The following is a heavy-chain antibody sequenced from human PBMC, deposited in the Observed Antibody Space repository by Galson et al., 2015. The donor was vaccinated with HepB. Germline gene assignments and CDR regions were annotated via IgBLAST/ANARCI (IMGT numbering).Heavy chain of an antibody. D-gene: IGHD3-22*01. CDR2: ISYDGSNK. V-gene: IGHV3-30*04. J-gene: IGHJ4*02. CDR3: ARDFYYYDSSGYPSCGY. Sequence: SLRLSCAASGFTFSSYAMHWVRQAPGKGLEWVAVISYDGSNKYYADSVKGRFTISRDNSKNTLYLQMNSLRAEDTAAYYCARDFYYYDSSGYPSCGYWGQGTLVTVSS. CDR1: GFTFSSYA.